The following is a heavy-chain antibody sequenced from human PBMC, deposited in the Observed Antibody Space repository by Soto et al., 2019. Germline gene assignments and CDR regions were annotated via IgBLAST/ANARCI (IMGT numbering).Heavy chain of an antibody. Sequence: ASVKVSCTASGGTFSSYAISWVRQAPGQGLEWMGGIIPIFGTANYAQKFQGRVTITADESTSTAYMELSSLRSEDTAVYYCARDRGVVPRFDPWGQGTLVTVSS. J-gene: IGHJ5*02. CDR1: GGTFSSYA. D-gene: IGHD3-10*01. CDR3: ARDRGVVPRFDP. V-gene: IGHV1-69*13. CDR2: IIPIFGTA.